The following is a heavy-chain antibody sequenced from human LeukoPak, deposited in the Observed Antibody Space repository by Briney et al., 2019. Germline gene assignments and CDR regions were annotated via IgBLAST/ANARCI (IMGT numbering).Heavy chain of an antibody. J-gene: IGHJ4*02. V-gene: IGHV3-30*02. CDR2: IRYDGSNK. CDR1: GFTFSSYG. D-gene: IGHD3/OR15-3a*01. CDR3: ARVFPGLVDYFDY. Sequence: GGSLRLSCAASGFTFSSYGMHWVRQAPGKGLEWVAFIRYDGSNKYYADSGKGRFTISRDNSKNTLYLQMNSLRAEDTAVYYCARVFPGLVDYFDYWGQGTLVTVSS.